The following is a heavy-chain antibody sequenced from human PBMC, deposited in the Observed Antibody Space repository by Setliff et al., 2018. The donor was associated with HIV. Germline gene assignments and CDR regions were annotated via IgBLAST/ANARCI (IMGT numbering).Heavy chain of an antibody. Sequence: GGSLRLSCVASGFTFSTYGMHWVRQAPGKGLEWVALIWYDASKSLYVDSVKGRFTISRDNSKNILYLQMDSLRADDTALYYCVRDLYAISWTNEALSIWGQGTLVTVSS. J-gene: IGHJ3*02. CDR1: GFTFSTYG. CDR2: IWYDASKS. CDR3: VRDLYAISWTNEALSI. D-gene: IGHD2-2*01. V-gene: IGHV3-33*01.